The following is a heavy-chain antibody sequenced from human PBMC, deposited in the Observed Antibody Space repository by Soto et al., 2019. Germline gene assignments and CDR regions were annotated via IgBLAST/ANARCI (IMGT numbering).Heavy chain of an antibody. Sequence: SVKVSCKASGGTFSSYAISWVRQAPGQGLEWMGGIIPIFGTANYAQKFQGRVTITADESTSTAYMELSSRRSEDTAVYYCARYDSSGWNYYYGMDVWGQGTTVTVSS. CDR2: IIPIFGTA. CDR1: GGTFSSYA. D-gene: IGHD3-22*01. V-gene: IGHV1-69*13. J-gene: IGHJ6*02. CDR3: ARYDSSGWNYYYGMDV.